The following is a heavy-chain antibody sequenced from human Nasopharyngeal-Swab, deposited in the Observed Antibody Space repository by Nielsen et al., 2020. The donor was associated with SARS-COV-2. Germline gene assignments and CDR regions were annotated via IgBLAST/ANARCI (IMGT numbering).Heavy chain of an antibody. D-gene: IGHD2-2*01. CDR2: ISAYNGNT. V-gene: IGHV1-18*01. CDR1: GYTFTSYG. Sequence: ASVKVSCKASGYTFTSYGISWMRQAPGQGLEWMGWISAYNGNTNYAQKLQGRVTMTTDTSTSTAYMELRSLRSDDTAVYYCARDQLLGYYFDYWGQGTLVTVSS. J-gene: IGHJ4*02. CDR3: ARDQLLGYYFDY.